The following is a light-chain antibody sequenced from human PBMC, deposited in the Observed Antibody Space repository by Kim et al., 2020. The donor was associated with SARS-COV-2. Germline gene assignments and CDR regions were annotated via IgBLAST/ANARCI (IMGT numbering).Light chain of an antibody. Sequence: SYELTQPPSVSVSPGQTASITCSGHKLGDKYAYWYQQKPGQSPVLVIYQDTKRPSGIPERFSGSNSGNTVTLTISGTQSMDEADYYCQAWDSSTAVFGGG. CDR2: QDT. CDR3: QAWDSSTAV. J-gene: IGLJ3*02. CDR1: KLGDKY. V-gene: IGLV3-1*01.